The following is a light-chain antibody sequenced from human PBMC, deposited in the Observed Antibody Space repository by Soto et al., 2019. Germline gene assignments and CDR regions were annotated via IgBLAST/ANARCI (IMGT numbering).Light chain of an antibody. J-gene: IGKJ5*01. Sequence: DVVMTQSPDSLAVSLGERATINCKSSQSVLYSSNNENSVAWYQQKAGQRPKLLIYRASIRESGLPDRFSGSASAKDFPLTISRLQAEDVAVYYCQQYYTGIAFGQGTRLEI. CDR1: QSVLYSSNNENS. V-gene: IGKV4-1*01. CDR2: RAS. CDR3: QQYYTGIA.